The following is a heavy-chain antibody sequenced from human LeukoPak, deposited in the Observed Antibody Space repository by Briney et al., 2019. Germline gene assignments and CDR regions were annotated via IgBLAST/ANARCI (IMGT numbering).Heavy chain of an antibody. J-gene: IGHJ6*03. Sequence: SETLSLTCRVSGGSISSYYWSWIRQAPGKGLEWIGYIYYSGSTKYSPSLKSRVTISLDTSKNQFSLKLSSVTAADTAVYYCARQEEYYYMDVWGKGTTVTISS. CDR2: IYYSGST. V-gene: IGHV4-59*08. CDR3: ARQEEYYYMDV. CDR1: GGSISSYY.